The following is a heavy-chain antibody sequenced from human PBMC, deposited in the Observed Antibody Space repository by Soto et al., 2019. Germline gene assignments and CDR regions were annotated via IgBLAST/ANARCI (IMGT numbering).Heavy chain of an antibody. CDR3: AREPYGDYVGYFDP. Sequence: SETLSLTCAVSGDSISSGNWWSWVRQPPGKGLEWIGEIYHSGSTNYNPSLKSRVTISVDKPKNQFSLKVRSVTAADTAVYYCAREPYGDYVGYFDPWGQGIPVTVSS. D-gene: IGHD4-17*01. J-gene: IGHJ5*02. CDR2: IYHSGST. CDR1: GDSISSGNW. V-gene: IGHV4-4*02.